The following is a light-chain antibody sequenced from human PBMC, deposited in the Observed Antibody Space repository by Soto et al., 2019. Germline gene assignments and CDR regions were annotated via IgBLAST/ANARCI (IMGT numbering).Light chain of an antibody. CDR2: GAS. Sequence: EIVLTQSPGTLSLSPGEIVTRSCGASQSVPANYLAWYQQKPGQAPRLLIYGASNRATGIPDRFSGSGSGTDFTLTVSRLEPEDFAVYFCLQYGTPWWTFGQGARVEIK. V-gene: IGKV3-20*01. J-gene: IGKJ1*01. CDR3: LQYGTPWWT. CDR1: QSVPANY.